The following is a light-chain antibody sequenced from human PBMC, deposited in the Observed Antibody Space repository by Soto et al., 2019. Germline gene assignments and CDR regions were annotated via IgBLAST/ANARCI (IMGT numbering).Light chain of an antibody. CDR2: EAS. V-gene: IGKV1-5*03. CDR1: HSIIKW. CDR3: QQYNTYLT. Sequence: DIQMTQSPTTLSASVGDRVTITCRDSHSIIKWLAWYQQKPGKAPNLLIYEASTLQSGVPSRFSGSGSWTEFTLTISSLQPDDSATYYCQQYNTYLTVGEGTKVEIK. J-gene: IGKJ4*01.